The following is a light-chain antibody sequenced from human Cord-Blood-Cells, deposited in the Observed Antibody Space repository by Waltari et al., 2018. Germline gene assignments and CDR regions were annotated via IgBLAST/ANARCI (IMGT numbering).Light chain of an antibody. CDR3: QQYNNWPPRNT. V-gene: IGKV3-15*01. Sequence: EIVMTQSPATLSVSPGERATLSCRASKSVSSNLAWYQQKPGQAPRLLIYGASTRATGIPARFSGSGSGTEFTLTISSLQSEDFAVYYCQQYNNWPPRNTFGGGTKVEIK. J-gene: IGKJ4*01. CDR2: GAS. CDR1: KSVSSN.